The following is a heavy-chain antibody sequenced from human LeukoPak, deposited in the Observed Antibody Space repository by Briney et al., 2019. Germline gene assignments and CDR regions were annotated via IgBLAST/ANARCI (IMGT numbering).Heavy chain of an antibody. V-gene: IGHV3-23*01. D-gene: IGHD6-25*01. CDR2: ISGSGGST. CDR3: AKVMGPYSTGAPFDY. Sequence: GGSLRLSCAASGFTFSSYAMSWVRQAPGKGLEWVSAISGSGGSTYYADSVKGRFTISSDNSKNTLYLQMNSLRAEDTAVYYCAKVMGPYSTGAPFDYWGQGTLVTVSS. J-gene: IGHJ4*02. CDR1: GFTFSSYA.